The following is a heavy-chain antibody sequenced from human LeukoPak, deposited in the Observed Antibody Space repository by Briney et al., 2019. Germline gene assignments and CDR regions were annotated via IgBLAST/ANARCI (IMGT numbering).Heavy chain of an antibody. CDR2: IYPGDSDT. CDR1: GYSFTSYW. J-gene: IGHJ1*01. V-gene: IGHV5-51*01. D-gene: IGHD3-22*01. Sequence: GESLKISCKGSGYSFTSYWIGWVRQVPGKGLEWMGIIYPGDSDTRYNPSFQGQVTISADKSISTAYLQWSSLKASDTAMYYCASSYYYDFSGDQYFQHWGQGTLVTVSS. CDR3: ASSYYYDFSGDQYFQH.